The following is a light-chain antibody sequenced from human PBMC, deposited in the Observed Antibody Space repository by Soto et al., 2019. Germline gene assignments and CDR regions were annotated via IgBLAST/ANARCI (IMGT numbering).Light chain of an antibody. V-gene: IGKV1-5*03. J-gene: IGKJ1*01. Sequence: DIQMTQPPSTLSSSVGDRVTINCRASQRISSWLAWYQQKPGKAPKLLIYKASSLESGVPSRFSGSGSGTEFTLTISSLQPDDFATYYCQQYNSYSRTFGQGTKVDIK. CDR2: KAS. CDR1: QRISSW. CDR3: QQYNSYSRT.